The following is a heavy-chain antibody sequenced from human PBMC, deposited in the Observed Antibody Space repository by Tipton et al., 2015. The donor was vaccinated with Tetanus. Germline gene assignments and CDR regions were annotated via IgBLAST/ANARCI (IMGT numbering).Heavy chain of an antibody. CDR2: THHSGNT. CDR1: GGSLRSGDYQ. CDR3: ARWGDASGSTNLYAFDI. J-gene: IGHJ3*02. Sequence: TLSLTCSVSGGSLRSGDYQWNWIRQPPGKGLEWLGHTHHSGNTNYNPSLSGRVTTSGDTSKNQFSLKMSSVTAADTAVYYCARWGDASGSTNLYAFDIWGQGTMVSVSS. D-gene: IGHD3-10*01. V-gene: IGHV4-61*08.